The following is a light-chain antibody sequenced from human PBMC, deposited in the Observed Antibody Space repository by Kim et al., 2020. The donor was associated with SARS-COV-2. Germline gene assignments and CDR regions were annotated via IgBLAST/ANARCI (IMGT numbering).Light chain of an antibody. CDR3: CSYAGSNTWV. CDR2: GS. J-gene: IGLJ3*02. CDR1: SSDVGTYNL. Sequence: QSALTQPASVSGSPGRSITISCTGTSSDVGTYNLVSWYQQHPGKAPKFIIYGSKRPSGVSNRFSGSKSGNTASLTISGLQAEDEGDYYCCSYAGSNTWVFGGGTQLTVL. V-gene: IGLV2-23*01.